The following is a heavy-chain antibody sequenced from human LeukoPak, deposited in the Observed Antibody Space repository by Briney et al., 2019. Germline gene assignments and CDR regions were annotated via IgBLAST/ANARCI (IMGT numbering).Heavy chain of an antibody. J-gene: IGHJ3*02. Sequence: PSETLSLTRTVSGGSISSYYWSWIRQPPGKGLEWIGYIYYSGSTNYNPSLKSRVTISVDTSKNQFSLKLNSVTAADTAVYYCARPIYDYIWGTYRYGAFDIWGQGTMVTVSS. D-gene: IGHD3-16*02. CDR3: ARPIYDYIWGTYRYGAFDI. CDR1: GGSISSYY. V-gene: IGHV4-59*01. CDR2: IYYSGST.